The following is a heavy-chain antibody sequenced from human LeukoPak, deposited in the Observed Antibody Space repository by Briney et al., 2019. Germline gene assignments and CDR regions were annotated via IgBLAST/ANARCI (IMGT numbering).Heavy chain of an antibody. CDR3: ARGIAAAGVYNWFDP. V-gene: IGHV4-4*07. D-gene: IGHD6-13*01. CDR2: IYASVST. Sequence: SETLSLTCTVSGGSISSYYWSWLRQPAGRGLEWRGRIYASVSTNYNPSLKSRVTISVDTSKNQFSLKRSSVTAADTAVYYCARGIAAAGVYNWFDPWGQGTLVTVSS. CDR1: GGSISSYY. J-gene: IGHJ5*02.